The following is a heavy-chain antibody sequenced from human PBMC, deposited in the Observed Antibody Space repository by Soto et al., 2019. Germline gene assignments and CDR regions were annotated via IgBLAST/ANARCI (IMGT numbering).Heavy chain of an antibody. V-gene: IGHV3-30-3*01. Sequence: GGSLRLSCAASGFTFSSYAMHWVRQAPGKGLEWVAVISYDGSNKYYADSVKGRFTISRDNSKNTLYLQLNSLRAEDTAVYYCARDKRALRFLEWSYYFDYWGQGT. CDR1: GFTFSSYA. J-gene: IGHJ4*02. D-gene: IGHD3-3*01. CDR3: ARDKRALRFLEWSYYFDY. CDR2: ISYDGSNK.